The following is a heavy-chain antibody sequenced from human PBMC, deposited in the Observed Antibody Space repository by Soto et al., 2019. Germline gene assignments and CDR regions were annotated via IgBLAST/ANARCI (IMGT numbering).Heavy chain of an antibody. CDR3: ARQFDSSGGYYYYYGMDV. CDR2: IYPGDSDT. D-gene: IGHD6-19*01. Sequence: GESLKISCKGSGYSFTSYWIGWVRQMPGKGLEWMGIIYPGDSDTRYSPSFQGQVTISADKSISTAYLQWSSLKASDTAMYYCARQFDSSGGYYYYYGMDVWGQGTTVTVSS. V-gene: IGHV5-51*01. J-gene: IGHJ6*02. CDR1: GYSFTSYW.